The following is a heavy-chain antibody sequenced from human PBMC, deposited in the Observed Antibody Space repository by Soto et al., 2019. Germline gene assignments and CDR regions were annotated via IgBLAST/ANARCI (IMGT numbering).Heavy chain of an antibody. CDR3: ARAPPGPSPRWDV. Sequence: QVQLQESGSRLVKPSQTLSVTCAVSGGSMSSGGHSWSWIRQSPGKGLEWIWCVYATGKTYYNPSLKSRVTISVDTPKNLFSLNVTSVTAADTAVYYCARAPPGPSPRWDVWGQGTTVTVSS. CDR2: VYATGKT. D-gene: IGHD3-10*01. J-gene: IGHJ6*02. V-gene: IGHV4-30-2*06. CDR1: GGSMSSGGHS.